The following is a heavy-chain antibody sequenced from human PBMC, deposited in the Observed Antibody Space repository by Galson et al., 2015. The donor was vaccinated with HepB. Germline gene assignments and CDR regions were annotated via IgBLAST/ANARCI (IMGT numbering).Heavy chain of an antibody. CDR2: ISSSSSTI. V-gene: IGHV3-48*02. CDR3: ARDGPTQSFITMVRGVIHYYYGMDV. Sequence: SLRLSCAASGFTFSSYSMNWVRQAPGKGLEWVSYISSSSSTIYYADSVKGRFTISRDNAKNSLYLQMNSLRDEDTAVYYCARDGPTQSFITMVRGVIHYYYGMDVWGQGTTVTVSS. CDR1: GFTFSSYS. J-gene: IGHJ6*02. D-gene: IGHD3-10*01.